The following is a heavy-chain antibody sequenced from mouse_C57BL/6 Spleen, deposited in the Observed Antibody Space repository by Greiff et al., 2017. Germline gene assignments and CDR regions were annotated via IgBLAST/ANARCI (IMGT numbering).Heavy chain of an antibody. V-gene: IGHV1-26*01. Sequence: EVQLQQSGPELVKPGASVKISCKASGYTFTNYYMTWVKQSHGKSLEWIGDINPNNGGTSYNQKFKGKATLTVDKSSSTAYMGLRSLTSEGSVVYYCAREGMDYWGQGTSVTVSS. J-gene: IGHJ4*01. CDR1: GYTFTNYY. CDR3: AREGMDY. CDR2: INPNNGGT.